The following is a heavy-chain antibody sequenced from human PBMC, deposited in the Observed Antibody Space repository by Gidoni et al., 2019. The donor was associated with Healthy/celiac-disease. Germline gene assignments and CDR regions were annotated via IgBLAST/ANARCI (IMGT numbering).Heavy chain of an antibody. CDR2: INHSGST. CDR3: ARGIIVPAAIRYYYGMDV. Sequence: QVQLQQWGAGLLKPSETLSLTCAVYGGSFSGSYWSWIRQPPGKGLEWIGEINHSGSTNYNPSLKSRVTISVDTSKNQFSLKLSSVTAADTAVYYCARGIIVPAAIRYYYGMDVWGQGTTVTVSS. CDR1: GGSFSGSY. V-gene: IGHV4-34*01. D-gene: IGHD2-2*02. J-gene: IGHJ6*02.